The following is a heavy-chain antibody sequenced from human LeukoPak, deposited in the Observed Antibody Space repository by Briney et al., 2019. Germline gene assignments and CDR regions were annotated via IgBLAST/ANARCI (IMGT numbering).Heavy chain of an antibody. J-gene: IGHJ3*02. Sequence: PGRSLRLSCAASAFTFSSYGMHWVRQAPGKGLEWVAVVSDDGGTKYYADSVKGRFTISRDNSKNTLYLQMNSLRRGDTAVYYCAKEAPERGSYAFDMWGQGTMVTVSS. V-gene: IGHV3-30*18. CDR1: AFTFSSYG. CDR3: AKEAPERGSYAFDM. CDR2: VSDDGGTK. D-gene: IGHD3-16*01.